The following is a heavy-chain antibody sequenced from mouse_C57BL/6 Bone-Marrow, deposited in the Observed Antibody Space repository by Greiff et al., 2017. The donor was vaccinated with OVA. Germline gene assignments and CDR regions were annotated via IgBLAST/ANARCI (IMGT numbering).Heavy chain of an antibody. CDR1: GFTFSSYA. CDR3: ARDPTGTGY. D-gene: IGHD4-1*02. J-gene: IGHJ4*01. V-gene: IGHV5-4*01. Sequence: EVQLVESGGGLVKPGGSLKLSCAASGFTFSSYAMSWVRQTPEKRLEWVATISDGGSYTYYPDNVKGRFTISRDNAKNNLYLQMSHLKSEDTAMYYCARDPTGTGYWGQGTSVTVSS. CDR2: ISDGGSYT.